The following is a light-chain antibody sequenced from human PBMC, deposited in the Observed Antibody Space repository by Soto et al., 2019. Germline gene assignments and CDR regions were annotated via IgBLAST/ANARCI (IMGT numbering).Light chain of an antibody. Sequence: DIQMTQSPSSLSASVGDRVTVSCRASQNIGTYLNWYQQKSGKATEVLISDATNLQSGVPSKVRGSVSVTDFTLTISTLQPEDSATYYCQQSYNTPLSFGGGTKVEI. V-gene: IGKV1-39*01. CDR2: DAT. J-gene: IGKJ4*02. CDR3: QQSYNTPLS. CDR1: QNIGTY.